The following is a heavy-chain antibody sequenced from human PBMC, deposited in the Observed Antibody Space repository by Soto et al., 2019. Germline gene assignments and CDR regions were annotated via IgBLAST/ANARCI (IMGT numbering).Heavy chain of an antibody. D-gene: IGHD1-26*01. V-gene: IGHV5-51*01. CDR1: GYSFTTFW. Sequence: GESLKISCKGSGYSFTTFWIGLVRQTPGKGLEWMGIIYPDDSDTKYSSSFQGQVTISADKSSSTAYLQWSSLRASDTAIYYCVSGKDALLLPNWLDPSGQGTLATVSS. J-gene: IGHJ5*02. CDR3: VSGKDALLLPNWLDP. CDR2: IYPDDSDT.